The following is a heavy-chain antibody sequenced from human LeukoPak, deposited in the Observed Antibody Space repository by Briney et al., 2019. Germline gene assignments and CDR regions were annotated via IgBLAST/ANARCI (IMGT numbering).Heavy chain of an antibody. CDR2: IKSKRDGGTT. D-gene: IGHD3-3*02. Sequence: GGSLRLSCAASGFTFSNAWMSWVRQPPGRGLEWVGRIKSKRDGGTTDYAAPVKGRFTISRDDSKNMVYVQMNSLKTEDTALYYCATISASVLGESFDYWGQGTLVTVSS. CDR3: ATISASVLGESFDY. J-gene: IGHJ4*02. CDR1: GFTFSNAW. V-gene: IGHV3-15*01.